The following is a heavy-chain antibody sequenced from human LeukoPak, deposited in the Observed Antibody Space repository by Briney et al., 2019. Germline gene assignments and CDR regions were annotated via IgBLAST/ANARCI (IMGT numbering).Heavy chain of an antibody. D-gene: IGHD3-22*01. V-gene: IGHV3-11*03. CDR3: ARFYDYDSSGYYHFDY. Sequence: PGGSLRLSCAASGLIFSDYYMSWIRQAPGKGLEWVSDISSRSTYTNYADSVKGRFTISRDNAKNSLSLQMNSLRVEDTAVYYCARFYDYDSSGYYHFDYWGQGTLVTVSS. CDR1: GLIFSDYY. CDR2: ISSRSTYT. J-gene: IGHJ4*02.